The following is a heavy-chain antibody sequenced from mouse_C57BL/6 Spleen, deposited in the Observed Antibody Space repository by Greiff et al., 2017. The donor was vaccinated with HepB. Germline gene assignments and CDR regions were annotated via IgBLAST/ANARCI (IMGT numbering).Heavy chain of an antibody. V-gene: IGHV5-16*01. CDR2: INYDGSST. J-gene: IGHJ3*01. D-gene: IGHD2-3*01. Sequence: EVKLVESEGGLVQPGSSMKLSCTASGFTFSDYYMAWVRQVPEKGLEWVANINYDGSSTYYLDSLKSRFIISRDNAKNILYLQMSSLKSEDTATYYCAIIYDGYHYPSWFAYWGQGTLVTVSA. CDR3: AIIYDGYHYPSWFAY. CDR1: GFTFSDYY.